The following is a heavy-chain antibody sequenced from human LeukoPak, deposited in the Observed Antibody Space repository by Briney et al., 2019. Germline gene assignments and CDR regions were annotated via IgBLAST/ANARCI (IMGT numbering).Heavy chain of an antibody. CDR1: GFTFSSYW. Sequence: GGSLRLSCAASGFTFSSYWMHWVRQAPGKGLVWVSRINTDGSSTSYADSVKGRFTISRDNAKNTLYLQMNSLRAEDTAVYYCASLPIKRINSFDYWGQGTLVTVSS. J-gene: IGHJ4*02. V-gene: IGHV3-74*01. CDR2: INTDGSST. D-gene: IGHD1-1*01. CDR3: ASLPIKRINSFDY.